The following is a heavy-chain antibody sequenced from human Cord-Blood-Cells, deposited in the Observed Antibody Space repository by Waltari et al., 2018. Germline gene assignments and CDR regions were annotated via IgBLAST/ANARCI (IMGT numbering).Heavy chain of an antibody. CDR3: ARGGTGDAFDI. D-gene: IGHD2-8*02. Sequence: MQLLQLGAGLLEHSVTVYLTFAGTGLSFSVYLWRSIRQPPGKGLEWIGEINHSGNTNYNPSLKSRVTISVDTSKNQFSLKLSSVTAADTAVYYCARGGTGDAFDIWGQGTMVTVSS. V-gene: IGHV4-34*01. J-gene: IGHJ3*02. CDR1: GLSFSVYL. CDR2: INHSGNT.